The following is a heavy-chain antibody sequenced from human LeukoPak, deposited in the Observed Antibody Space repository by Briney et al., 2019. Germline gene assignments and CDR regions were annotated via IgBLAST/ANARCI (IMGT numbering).Heavy chain of an antibody. CDR1: GYTFTSYG. Sequence: ASVKVSCKASGYTFTSYGISWVRQAPGLGLEWMGWISAYNGNTNYAQKLQGRVTMTTDTSTSTAYMELRSLRSDDTAVYYCARAGYTTVTTKYFQHWGQGTLVTVSS. V-gene: IGHV1-18*04. D-gene: IGHD4-17*01. CDR3: ARAGYTTVTTKYFQH. CDR2: ISAYNGNT. J-gene: IGHJ1*01.